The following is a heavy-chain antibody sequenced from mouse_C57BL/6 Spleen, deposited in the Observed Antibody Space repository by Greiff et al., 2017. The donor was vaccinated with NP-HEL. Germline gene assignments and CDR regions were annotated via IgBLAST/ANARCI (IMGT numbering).Heavy chain of an antibody. Sequence: EVQVVESGGGLVKPGGSLKLSCAASGFTFSSYAMSWVRQTPEKRLGWVATISDGGSYTYYPDNVKGRFTISRDNAKNNLYLQMSHLKSEDTAMYYCARDEFFDYWGQGTTLTVSS. V-gene: IGHV5-4*01. J-gene: IGHJ2*01. CDR1: GFTFSSYA. CDR2: ISDGGSYT. CDR3: ARDEFFDY.